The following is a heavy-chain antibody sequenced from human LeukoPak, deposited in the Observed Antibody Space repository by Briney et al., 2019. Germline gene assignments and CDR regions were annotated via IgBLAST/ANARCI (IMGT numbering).Heavy chain of an antibody. D-gene: IGHD2-21*01. Sequence: PGGSLRLSCAASGFTFSSYSMNWVRQAPGKGLEWVSSISSSSSYIYYADSVKGRFTISRDNAKNSLYLQMNSLRAEDTAVYYCARDLGVVILNDLNGDYWGQGTLVTVSS. CDR1: GFTFSSYS. CDR3: ARDLGVVILNDLNGDY. CDR2: ISSSSSYI. V-gene: IGHV3-21*01. J-gene: IGHJ4*02.